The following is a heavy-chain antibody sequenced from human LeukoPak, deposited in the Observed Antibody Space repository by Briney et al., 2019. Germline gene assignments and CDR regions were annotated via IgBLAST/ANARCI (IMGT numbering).Heavy chain of an antibody. D-gene: IGHD3-9*01. V-gene: IGHV3-33*01. CDR1: RFTFSTYG. J-gene: IGHJ3*02. Sequence: GGSLRLSCAASRFTFSTYGMHWVRQAPGKGLEWVAFIWYDGSNKYYADSVKGRFTISRDNSKNTLYLQMNSLRAEDTAVYYCARGFGRYLPPGNDAFDIWGLGTMVTVSS. CDR3: ARGFGRYLPPGNDAFDI. CDR2: IWYDGSNK.